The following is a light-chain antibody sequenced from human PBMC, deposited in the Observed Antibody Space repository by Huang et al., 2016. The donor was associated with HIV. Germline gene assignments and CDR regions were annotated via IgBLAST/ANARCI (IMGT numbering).Light chain of an antibody. CDR2: DTS. Sequence: IVLTQSPDTLSWYPGERVTLSCRASQSVGNYIAWYQQHPGQSPKLLIYDTSNRATGTPVRFSGSGSGTDFTLTISSLESEDFAVYYCQQRSSGVTFGGGTKVQVK. V-gene: IGKV3-11*01. CDR1: QSVGNY. J-gene: IGKJ4*01. CDR3: QQRSSGVT.